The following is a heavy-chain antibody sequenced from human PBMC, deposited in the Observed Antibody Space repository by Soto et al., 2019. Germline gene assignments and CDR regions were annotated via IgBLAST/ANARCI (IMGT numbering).Heavy chain of an antibody. CDR2: MYHSGST. V-gene: IGHV4-30-2*01. Sequence: PSETLSLTCAVSGDSISSGGYSWSWIRQPPGKGLEWIGYMYHSGSTYYNPSLKSRVTISIDRSKNQFSLKLSSVTAADTAVYYGARVPDYRAKRIPVTGSS. CDR1: GDSISSGGYS. J-gene: IGHJ4*02. CDR3: ARVPDY.